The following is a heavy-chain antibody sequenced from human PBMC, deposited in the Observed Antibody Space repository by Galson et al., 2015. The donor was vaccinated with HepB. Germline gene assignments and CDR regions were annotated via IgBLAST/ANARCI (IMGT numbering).Heavy chain of an antibody. Sequence: SETLSLTCAVYGGSFSGYYWSWIRQPPGKGLEWIGEINHSGSTNYNPSLKSRVTISVDTSKNQFSLKLSSVTAADTAVYYCARGRHDILTGYYIYARYYFDYWGQGTLVTVSS. CDR1: GGSFSGYY. CDR3: ARGRHDILTGYYIYARYYFDY. V-gene: IGHV4-34*01. J-gene: IGHJ4*02. D-gene: IGHD3-9*01. CDR2: INHSGST.